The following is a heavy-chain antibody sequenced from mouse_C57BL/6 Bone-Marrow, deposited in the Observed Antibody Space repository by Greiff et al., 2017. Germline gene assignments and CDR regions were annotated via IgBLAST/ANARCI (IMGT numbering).Heavy chain of an antibody. D-gene: IGHD4-1*01. J-gene: IGHJ3*01. CDR3: ARWDWGPFAY. V-gene: IGHV1-82*01. CDR2: IYPGDGDT. CDR1: GYAFSSSW. Sequence: VQLVESGPELVKPGASVKISCKASGYAFSSSWMNWVKQRPGKGLEWIGRIYPGDGDTNYNGKFKGKATLTADKSSSTAYMQLSSLTSEDSAVYFCARWDWGPFAYWGQGTLVTVSA.